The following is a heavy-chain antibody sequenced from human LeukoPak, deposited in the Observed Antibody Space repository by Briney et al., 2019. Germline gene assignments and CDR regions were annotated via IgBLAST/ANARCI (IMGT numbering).Heavy chain of an antibody. CDR1: GGSISSSSYY. CDR3: ARQQGNFDC. D-gene: IGHD3-10*01. V-gene: IGHV4-39*01. CDR2: IYYSGST. J-gene: IGHJ4*02. Sequence: KASETLSLTCTVSGGSISSSSYYWGWIRQPPGKGLEWIGSIYYSGSTYYNPSLKSRVTISVDTSKNQFSLKLRSVTAADTAVYYCARQQGNFDCWGQGTLVTVSS.